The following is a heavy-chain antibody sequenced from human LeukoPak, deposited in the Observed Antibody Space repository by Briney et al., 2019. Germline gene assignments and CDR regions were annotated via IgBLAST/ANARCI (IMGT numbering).Heavy chain of an antibody. CDR3: AKDGGDCSSISCLYFFDS. J-gene: IGHJ4*02. D-gene: IGHD2-2*01. CDR1: GYTFSYYY. V-gene: IGHV1-46*01. Sequence: ASVKVSCKTSGYTFSYYYMHWVRQAPGQGLEWMGIINPSGGSTNYARKFQGRVIMTRDTSTSTVYMELSSLRSEDTAVYYCAKDGGDCSSISCLYFFDSWGQGTLVTVSS. CDR2: INPSGGST.